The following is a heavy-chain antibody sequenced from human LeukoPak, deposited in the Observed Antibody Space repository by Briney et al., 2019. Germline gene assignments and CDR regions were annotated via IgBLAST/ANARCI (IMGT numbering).Heavy chain of an antibody. J-gene: IGHJ4*02. CDR2: INPNSGGT. CDR3: ARASITIFGVVIISLGFDY. D-gene: IGHD3-3*01. CDR1: GHTFTGYY. V-gene: IGHV1-2*02. Sequence: ASVKVSCKASGHTFTGYYMHWVRQAPGQGLEWMGWINPNSGGTNYAQKFQGRVTMTRDTSISTAYMELSRLRSDDTAVYYCARASITIFGVVIISLGFDYWGQGTLVTVSS.